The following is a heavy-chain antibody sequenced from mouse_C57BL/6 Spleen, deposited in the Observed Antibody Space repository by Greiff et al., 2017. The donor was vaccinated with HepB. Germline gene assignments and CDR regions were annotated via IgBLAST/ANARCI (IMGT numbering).Heavy chain of an antibody. CDR3: ASLGRSYSNYLYWYFDV. J-gene: IGHJ1*03. D-gene: IGHD2-5*01. CDR2: INPSNGGT. V-gene: IGHV1-53*01. Sequence: QVQLQQPGTELVKPGASVKLSCKASGYTFTSYWMHWVKQRPGQGLEWIGNINPSNGGTKYNEKFKSKATLTVDKSSSTAYMQLSSLTSEDSAVYYCASLGRSYSNYLYWYFDVWGTGTTVTVSS. CDR1: GYTFTSYW.